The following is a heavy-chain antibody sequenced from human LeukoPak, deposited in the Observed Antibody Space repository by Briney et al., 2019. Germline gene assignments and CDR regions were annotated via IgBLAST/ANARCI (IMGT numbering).Heavy chain of an antibody. V-gene: IGHV3-23*01. Sequence: PGGSLRLSCAASGFTFSSYAMSWVRQAPGKGLEWVSAISGSGGSTYYADSVKGRFTISRDNSKNTLYLQMNSLRAEDTAVYYCAKEGPVAGIRELWIFDYWGQGTLVTVSS. CDR2: ISGSGGST. J-gene: IGHJ4*02. CDR3: AKEGPVAGIRELWIFDY. CDR1: GFTFSSYA. D-gene: IGHD6-19*01.